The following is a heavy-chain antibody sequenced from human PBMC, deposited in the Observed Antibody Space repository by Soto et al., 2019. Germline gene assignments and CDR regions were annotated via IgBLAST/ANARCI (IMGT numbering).Heavy chain of an antibody. J-gene: IGHJ3*02. CDR2: IYQRGST. CDR1: GGSISSSNW. Sequence: QVQLQESGPGLVKPSGTLSLTCAVSGGSISSSNWWSWVRQPPGKGLEWIGEIYQRGSTNYNPSLMSRVTLSVDKSKNQFSLKLSSVTAADTAVYYCARVWLHPDAFDIWGQGTMVTVSS. CDR3: ARVWLHPDAFDI. D-gene: IGHD5-12*01. V-gene: IGHV4-4*02.